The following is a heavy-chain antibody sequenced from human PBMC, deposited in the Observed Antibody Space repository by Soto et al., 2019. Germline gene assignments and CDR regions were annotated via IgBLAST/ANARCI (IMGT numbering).Heavy chain of an antibody. CDR2: ISGSGGST. CDR3: AKESGGIGGSFDY. V-gene: IGHV3-23*01. J-gene: IGHJ4*02. CDR1: GFTFSSYA. D-gene: IGHD2-15*01. Sequence: EVQLLESGGGLVQPGGSLRLSCAASGFTFSSYAMSWVRQAPGKGLEWVSAISGSGGSTYYADSVKGRFTISRDNSKNTLYLQMNSLRAEETAVYYGAKESGGIGGSFDYWGQGTLVTVSS.